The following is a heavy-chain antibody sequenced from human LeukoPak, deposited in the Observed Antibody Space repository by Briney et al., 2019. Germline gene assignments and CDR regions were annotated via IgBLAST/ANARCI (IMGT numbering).Heavy chain of an antibody. CDR3: ARDETDYFDY. CDR2: IYHSGST. CDR1: GYSISSGYY. Sequence: SETLSLTCTVSGYSISSGYYWGWIRQPPGKGLEWIGSIYHSGSTYYNLSLKSRVTISVDTSKNQFSLKLSSVTAADTAVYYCARDETDYFDYWGQGTLVTVSS. J-gene: IGHJ4*02. V-gene: IGHV4-38-2*02.